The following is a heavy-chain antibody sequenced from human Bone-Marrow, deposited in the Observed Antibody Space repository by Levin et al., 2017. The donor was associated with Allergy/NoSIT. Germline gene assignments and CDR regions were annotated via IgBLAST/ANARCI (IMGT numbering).Heavy chain of an antibody. CDR1: GFTFNDFA. CDR2: VSSDGSNK. Sequence: HPGGSLRLSCAASGFTFNDFALHWVRQAPGKGLEWVAVVSSDGSNKFYADSVKGRFSISRDNSKSTLYLSMNSLRGEDTAVYYCARDVDHRYALGRPYWGQGTLVTVSS. J-gene: IGHJ4*02. V-gene: IGHV3-30-3*01. D-gene: IGHD3-10*01. CDR3: ARDVDHRYALGRPY.